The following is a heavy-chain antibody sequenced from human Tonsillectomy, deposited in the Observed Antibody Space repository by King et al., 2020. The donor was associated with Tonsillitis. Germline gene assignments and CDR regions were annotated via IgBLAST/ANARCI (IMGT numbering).Heavy chain of an antibody. CDR2: IYHSGST. CDR3: ARGWDGDVGPDAFDI. D-gene: IGHD4-17*01. CDR1: GGSISSGDYS. V-gene: IGHV4-30-2*01. J-gene: IGHJ3*02. Sequence: QLQESGSGLVKPSQTLSLTCAVSGGSISSGDYSWSWIRQPPGKGLEWIAYIYHSGSTYYNPSLKSRVTISVDRSKNQFSLKLSSVTAADTAVYYCARGWDGDVGPDAFDIWGQGTMVTVSS.